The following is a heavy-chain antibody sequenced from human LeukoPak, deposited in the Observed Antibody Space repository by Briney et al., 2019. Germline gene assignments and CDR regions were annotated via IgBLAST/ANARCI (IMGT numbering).Heavy chain of an antibody. D-gene: IGHD5-12*01. CDR1: GFTFSSYE. Sequence: GGSLRLSCAASGFTFSSYEMNWVRQAPGKGLEWVSYISSSGSTIYYADSVKGRFTISRDNAKNSLYLQMNSLRAEDTAVYYCARETRSGYTDYWGQGTLVTVSS. J-gene: IGHJ4*02. CDR2: ISSSGSTI. CDR3: ARETRSGYTDY. V-gene: IGHV3-48*03.